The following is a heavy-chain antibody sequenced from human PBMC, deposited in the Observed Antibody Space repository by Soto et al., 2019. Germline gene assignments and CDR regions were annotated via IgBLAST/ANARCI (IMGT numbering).Heavy chain of an antibody. CDR3: AKTASMTIRDGFDH. V-gene: IGHV3-23*01. CDR2: ISGSGSNP. Sequence: EVQVLESGGGLVQPGGSLRLSCAASGFTFSSYAMSWVRQAPGQGLEWVSAISGSGSNPYYADSVKGRFTIYRDNSKNTLYLQMNSLRAEDTALYYFAKTASMTIRDGFDHWGQGTLVTVSS. D-gene: IGHD4-17*01. J-gene: IGHJ4*02. CDR1: GFTFSSYA.